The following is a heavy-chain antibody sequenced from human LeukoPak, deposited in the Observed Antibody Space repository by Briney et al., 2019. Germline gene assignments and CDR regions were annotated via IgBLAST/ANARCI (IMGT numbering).Heavy chain of an antibody. J-gene: IGHJ4*02. CDR3: ARGLVWIAPAGEGGDYFDY. D-gene: IGHD6-25*01. CDR1: GGSISSGSYY. CDR2: IYTSGST. V-gene: IGHV4-61*02. Sequence: PSETLSLTCTVSGGSISSGSYYWNWIRQPAGKGLEWIGRIYTSGSTNYNPSLKSRVTVSVDTSKNQFSLKLSSVTAADTAVYYCARGLVWIAPAGEGGDYFDYWGQGTLVTVSS.